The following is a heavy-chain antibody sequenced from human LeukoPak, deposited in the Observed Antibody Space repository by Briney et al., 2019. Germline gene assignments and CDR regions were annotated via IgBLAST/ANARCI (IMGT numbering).Heavy chain of an antibody. CDR2: ISSSGSTI. CDR1: GFTFSDYY. V-gene: IGHV3-11*04. CDR3: ASRYYDFWSGYPS. Sequence: PGGSLRLSCAASGFTFSDYYMSWMRQGPGKGLEWVSYISSSGSTIYYADSVKGRFTISGDNAKNSLYLQMNSLRAEDTAVYYCASRYYDFWSGYPSWGQGTLVTVSS. D-gene: IGHD3-3*01. J-gene: IGHJ5*02.